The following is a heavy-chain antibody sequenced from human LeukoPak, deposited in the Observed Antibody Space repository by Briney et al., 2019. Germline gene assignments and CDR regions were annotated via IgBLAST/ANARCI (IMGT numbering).Heavy chain of an antibody. Sequence: SETLSLTCTVSGGSISSGGYYWSWIRQPPGKGLEWIGYIYHSGSTYYNPSLKSRVTISVDRSKNQFSLKLSSVTAADTAVYYCARDRLPYYFDYWGQGTLVTVSS. CDR2: IYHSGST. CDR3: ARDRLPYYFDY. V-gene: IGHV4-30-2*01. J-gene: IGHJ4*02. D-gene: IGHD4-11*01. CDR1: GGSISSGGYY.